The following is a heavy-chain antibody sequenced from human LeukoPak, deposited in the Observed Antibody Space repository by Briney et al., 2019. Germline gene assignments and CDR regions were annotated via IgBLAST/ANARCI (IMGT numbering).Heavy chain of an antibody. CDR3: AKAASSSWPSYYYGMDV. V-gene: IGHV3-23*01. Sequence: EGSLRLSCAASGFIFSSYSMSWVRQAPGKGLEWVSVITGSGGNTYYADSVKGRFTISKDNSKNTVYLQMSSLRVDDTAVYYCAKAASSSWPSYYYGMDVWGQGTTVTVSS. CDR2: ITGSGGNT. J-gene: IGHJ6*02. D-gene: IGHD6-13*01. CDR1: GFIFSSYS.